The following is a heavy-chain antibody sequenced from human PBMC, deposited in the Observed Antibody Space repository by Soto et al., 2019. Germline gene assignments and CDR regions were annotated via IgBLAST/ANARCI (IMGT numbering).Heavy chain of an antibody. Sequence: SLRFSCAASGFTFNAYTMHWVRQAPGKGLEWVSLISWDGGITYYGDSVKGRFTVSRDNSDNSLYLQMTSLRSDDTAFYYCAKDSYDILTGQKRYFDSWGQGTLVTVSS. CDR2: ISWDGGIT. CDR3: AKDSYDILTGQKRYFDS. CDR1: GFTFNAYT. D-gene: IGHD3-9*01. J-gene: IGHJ4*02. V-gene: IGHV3-43*01.